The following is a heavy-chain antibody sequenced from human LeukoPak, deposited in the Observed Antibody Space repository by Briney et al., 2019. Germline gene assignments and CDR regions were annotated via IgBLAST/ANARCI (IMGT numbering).Heavy chain of an antibody. CDR2: ISYDGSNK. D-gene: IGHD3-22*01. V-gene: IGHV3-30*04. CDR3: ARDYYDSSGYYSSIDY. J-gene: IGHJ4*02. Sequence: GGSLRLSCAASRFTFSSYAMHWVRQAPGKGLEWVAVISYDGSNKYYADSVKGRFTISRDNSKNTLYLQMNSLRAEDTAVYYCARDYYDSSGYYSSIDYWGQGTLVTVSS. CDR1: RFTFSSYA.